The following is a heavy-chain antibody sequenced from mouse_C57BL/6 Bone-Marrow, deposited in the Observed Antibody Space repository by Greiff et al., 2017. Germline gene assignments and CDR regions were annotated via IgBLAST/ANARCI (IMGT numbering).Heavy chain of an antibody. CDR2: IDPSDSYT. V-gene: IGHV1-69*01. Sequence: QVQLKQPGAELVMPGASVKLSCKASGYTFTSYWMHWVKQRPGQGLEWIGEIDPSDSYTNYNQKFKGKSTLTVDKSSSTAYMQLSSLTSEDSAVYYCARRAYYSNYYYFDYWGQGTTLTVSS. J-gene: IGHJ2*01. D-gene: IGHD2-5*01. CDR3: ARRAYYSNYYYFDY. CDR1: GYTFTSYW.